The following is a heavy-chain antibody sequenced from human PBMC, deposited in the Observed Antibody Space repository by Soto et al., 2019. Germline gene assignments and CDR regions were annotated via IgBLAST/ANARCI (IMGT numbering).Heavy chain of an antibody. CDR3: ARDGKYSSYTPPNWFDP. CDR2: IIPILGIA. D-gene: IGHD6-6*01. Sequence: QVQLVQSGAEVKKPGSSVKVSCKASGGTFSSYTISWVRQAPGQGLEWMGRIIPILGIANYAQKFQGRVTITADKSTSTAYMELSSLRSEDTAVYYCARDGKYSSYTPPNWFDPWGQGTLVTVSS. CDR1: GGTFSSYT. V-gene: IGHV1-69*08. J-gene: IGHJ5*02.